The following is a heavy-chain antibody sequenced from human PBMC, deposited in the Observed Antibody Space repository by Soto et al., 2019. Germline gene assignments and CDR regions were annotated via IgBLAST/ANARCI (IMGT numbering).Heavy chain of an antibody. CDR2: IIPIFGTA. D-gene: IGHD3-9*01. V-gene: IGHV1-69*13. CDR1: GGTFSSYA. CDR3: ARIITPYYDILTGYYALREEGYGMDG. J-gene: IGHJ6*02. Sequence: ASVKVSCKASGGTFSSYAISWVRQAPGQGLEWMGGIIPIFGTANYAQKFQGRVTITADESTSTAYMELSSLRSEDTAVYYRARIITPYYDILTGYYALREEGYGMDGWGQGPTVTV.